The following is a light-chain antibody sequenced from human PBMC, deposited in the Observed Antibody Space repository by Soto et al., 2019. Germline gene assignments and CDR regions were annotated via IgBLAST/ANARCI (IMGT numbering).Light chain of an antibody. CDR1: QSISSY. V-gene: IGKV1-39*01. J-gene: IGKJ4*01. CDR2: AAS. Sequence: DIQMTQSPYSLSASVGDRVTITCRASQSISSYLNWYQQKPGKAPKLLIYAASSLQSGVPSRFSGSGSGTDFTLTISSPQPEDFATYYCQQSYSTLLTFGGVTKV. CDR3: QQSYSTLLT.